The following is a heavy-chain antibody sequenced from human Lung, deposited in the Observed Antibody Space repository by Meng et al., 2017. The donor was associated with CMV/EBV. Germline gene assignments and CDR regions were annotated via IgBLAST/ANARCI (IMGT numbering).Heavy chain of an antibody. CDR1: GFSLSTSGVG. D-gene: IGHD3-10*01. J-gene: IGHJ5*02. Sequence: QITLKESGPTLXXXXXTXTLXCTFSGFSLSTSGVGVGWIRQPPGKALGWLALIYWDDDKRYSPSLKSRLTITKDTSKNQVVLTMTNMDPVDTATYYCAHRRRVQEFDPWGQGTLVTVSS. CDR2: IYWDDDK. V-gene: IGHV2-5*02. CDR3: AHRRRVQEFDP.